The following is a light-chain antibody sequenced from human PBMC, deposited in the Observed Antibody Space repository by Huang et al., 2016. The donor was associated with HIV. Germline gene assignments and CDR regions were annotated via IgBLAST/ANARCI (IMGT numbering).Light chain of an antibody. V-gene: IGKV3-11*01. CDR2: AAS. CDR1: QSVSSY. J-gene: IGKJ4*01. Sequence: EIVLTQSPATLSLSPGESATLSCRASQSVSSYLAWYQQKFGQAPRLLMSAASNRATGIPDRFSGSGSGTGFTLTISSLEPEDFAVYYCQRSNWPPTFGGGTKVEIK. CDR3: QRSNWPPT.